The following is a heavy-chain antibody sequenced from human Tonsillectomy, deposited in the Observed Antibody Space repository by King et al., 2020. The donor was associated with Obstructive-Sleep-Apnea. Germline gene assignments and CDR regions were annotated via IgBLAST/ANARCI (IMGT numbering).Heavy chain of an antibody. CDR3: AREVVTSFDY. CDR1: GGSISNYY. D-gene: IGHD4-23*01. Sequence: QLQESGPGLVRPSETLSLTCTVSGGSISNYYWSWIRQPPGKGLAWLGYIYYSGSTNYNPSLKSRVTISVDTSKNEFSLKLSSLTAADTAVYYCAREVVTSFDYWGRGTLVTVSS. J-gene: IGHJ4*02. V-gene: IGHV4-59*01. CDR2: IYYSGST.